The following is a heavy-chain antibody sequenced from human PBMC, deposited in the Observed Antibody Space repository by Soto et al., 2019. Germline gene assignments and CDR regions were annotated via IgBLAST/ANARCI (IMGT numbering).Heavy chain of an antibody. CDR1: SVSNAW. CDR3: TTDIGERWLQEDYFDF. D-gene: IGHD5-12*01. J-gene: IGHJ4*02. CDR2: IKSKTDGGTT. V-gene: IGHV3-15*07. Sequence: SVSNAWMNWVRQAPGKGLEWVGRIKSKTDGGTTDYAAPVKGRFTISRDDSKNTLYLQMNSLKTEDTAVYYCTTDIGERWLQEDYFDFWGQGTLVTVSS.